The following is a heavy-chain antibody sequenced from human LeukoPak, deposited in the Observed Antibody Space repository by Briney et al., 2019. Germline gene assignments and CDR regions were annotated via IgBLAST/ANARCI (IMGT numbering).Heavy chain of an antibody. J-gene: IGHJ4*02. CDR3: ARLSGGSCCDY. CDR2: IYYSGST. D-gene: IGHD2-15*01. V-gene: IGHV4-39*01. CDR1: GGSISSSSYY. Sequence: SETLSLTCTVSGGSISSSSYYWGWLRQPPGKGLEWIGSIYYSGSTYYNPSLKSRVTISVDTSKNQFSLKLSSVTAADTAVYYCARLSGGSCCDYWGQGTLVTVSS.